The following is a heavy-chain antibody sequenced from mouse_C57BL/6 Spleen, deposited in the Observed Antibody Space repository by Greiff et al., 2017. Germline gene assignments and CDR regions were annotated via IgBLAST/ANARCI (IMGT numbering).Heavy chain of an antibody. CDR1: GFTFSDYG. CDR3: ARTGWLNYFDY. CDR2: ISSGSSTI. D-gene: IGHD2-3*01. V-gene: IGHV5-17*01. Sequence: EVHLVESGGGLVKPGGSLKLSCAASGFTFSDYGMPWVRQAPEKGLEWVAYISSGSSTIYYADTVKGRFTISRDNAKNTLFLQMTSLRSEDTAMYYCARTGWLNYFDYWGQGTTLTVSS. J-gene: IGHJ2*01.